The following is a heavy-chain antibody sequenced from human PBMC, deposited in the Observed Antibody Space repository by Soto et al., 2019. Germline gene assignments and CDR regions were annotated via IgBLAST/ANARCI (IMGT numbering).Heavy chain of an antibody. Sequence: SCKASGYTFTSYYMHWVRQAPGKGLEWVAVISYDGSNKYYADSVKGRFTISRDNSKNTLYLQMNSLRAEDTAVYYCAKGSNLWGQGTLVTVSS. CDR2: ISYDGSNK. CDR1: GYTFTSYY. J-gene: IGHJ4*02. CDR3: AKGSNL. V-gene: IGHV3-30*18.